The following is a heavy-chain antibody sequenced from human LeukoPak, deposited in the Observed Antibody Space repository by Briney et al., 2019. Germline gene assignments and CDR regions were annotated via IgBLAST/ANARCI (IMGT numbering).Heavy chain of an antibody. J-gene: IGHJ4*02. D-gene: IGHD3-10*01. CDR3: ARGGDYYGSDDY. Sequence: SETLSLTCTVSGVSISSYYWSWIRQPPGKGLEWIGYIYYSGSTNYNPSLKSRVTISVDTPKNQFSLKLSSVTAADTAVYYCARGGDYYGSDDYWGQGTLVTVSS. CDR1: GVSISSYY. CDR2: IYYSGST. V-gene: IGHV4-59*08.